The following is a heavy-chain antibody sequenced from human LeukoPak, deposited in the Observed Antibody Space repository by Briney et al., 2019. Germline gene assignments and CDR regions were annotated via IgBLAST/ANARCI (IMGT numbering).Heavy chain of an antibody. CDR2: MFYNGNT. J-gene: IGHJ6*02. CDR1: GGSINGYY. Sequence: KASETLSLTCNVSGGSINGYYWTWIRQPPQKGLEWIGYMFYNGNTNYNPSLKSRVTISVDTSQNQISLRLASVTAADTGIYHCARLTREDGVDVWGQGTTVTVSS. V-gene: IGHV4-59*01. CDR3: ARLTREDGVDV.